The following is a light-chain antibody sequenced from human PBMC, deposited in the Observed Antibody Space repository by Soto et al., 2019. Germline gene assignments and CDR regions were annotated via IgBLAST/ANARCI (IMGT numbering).Light chain of an antibody. CDR1: GSNIGTNT. CDR2: GDN. V-gene: IGLV1-44*01. Sequence: QSVLTQPPSASGTPGQRVTISCSGGGSNIGTNTVNWYRQLPGTAPKLVIFGDNQRPSGVPDRFSGSKSGTSASLAISGLQSEDEADYYCAAWDGSLNKVLFGGGTQLTVL. J-gene: IGLJ2*01. CDR3: AAWDGSLNKVL.